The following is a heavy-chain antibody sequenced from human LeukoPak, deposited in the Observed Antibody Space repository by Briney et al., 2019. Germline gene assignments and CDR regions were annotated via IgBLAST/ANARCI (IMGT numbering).Heavy chain of an antibody. Sequence: SVKVSCKASGGTFSSYAISWVRQAPGQGLEWMGGIIPIFGTANYAQKFQGRVTITADESTSTAYMELSSLRSEDTAVYYCARDGPPLYYYDSRSDYFDYWGEGTLVTVSS. D-gene: IGHD3-22*01. J-gene: IGHJ4*02. CDR1: GGTFSSYA. CDR3: ARDGPPLYYYDSRSDYFDY. V-gene: IGHV1-69*13. CDR2: IIPIFGTA.